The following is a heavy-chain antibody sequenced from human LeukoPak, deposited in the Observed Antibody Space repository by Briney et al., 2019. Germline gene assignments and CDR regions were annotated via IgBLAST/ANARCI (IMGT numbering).Heavy chain of an antibody. Sequence: PGRSLRLSCAASGFTFSSYGMHWVRQAPGKGLEWVAVISYDGSNKYYADSVKGRFTISRDNSKNTLYLQMNSLRAEDTAVYYCARGLPPRRNYDSRGYYSYYFDYWGQGTLVTVSS. D-gene: IGHD3-22*01. J-gene: IGHJ4*02. V-gene: IGHV3-30*03. CDR2: ISYDGSNK. CDR3: ARGLPPRRNYDSRGYYSYYFDY. CDR1: GFTFSSYG.